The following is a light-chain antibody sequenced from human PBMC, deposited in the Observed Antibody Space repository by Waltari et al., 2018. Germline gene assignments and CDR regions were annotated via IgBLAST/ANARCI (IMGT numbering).Light chain of an antibody. CDR3: QQYYNYWT. V-gene: IGKV1-5*03. CDR2: KAS. CDR1: QSINAW. J-gene: IGKJ1*01. Sequence: DIQMTPSPSTLSASVGDRVTITCRASQSINAWLAWYQQKPGKAPKLLIYKASNLESGVPSRFSGSGSGTEFTLTISSLQPGDFATYYCQQYYNYWTFGQGTKVEIK.